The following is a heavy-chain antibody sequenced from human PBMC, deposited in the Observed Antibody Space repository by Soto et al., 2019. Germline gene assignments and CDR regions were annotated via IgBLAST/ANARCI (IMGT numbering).Heavy chain of an antibody. J-gene: IGHJ4*01. CDR3: AIDSRGYCSSTSCSFYYFDC. Sequence: GGSLRLSCAGSGFTFRSYAMHWVRQAPGKGLEYVSAISSNGGSTYYANSVKGRFTTSRDNSKNTLYLQMGSLRAEDMALYYCAIDSRGYCSSTSCSFYYFDCWCHGT. D-gene: IGHD2-2*01. CDR2: ISSNGGST. V-gene: IGHV3-64*01. CDR1: GFTFRSYA.